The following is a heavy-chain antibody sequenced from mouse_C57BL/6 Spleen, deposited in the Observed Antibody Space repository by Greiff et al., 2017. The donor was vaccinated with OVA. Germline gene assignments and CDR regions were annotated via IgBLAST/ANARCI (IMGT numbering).Heavy chain of an antibody. CDR3: ARDAPGSYYGRSYENYAMDD. CDR1: GFTFTDYY. D-gene: IGHD1-1*01. J-gene: IGHJ4*01. CDR2: IRNKANGSTT. Sequence: EVQLVESGGGLVQPGGSLSLSCAASGFTFTDYYMSWVRQPPGQALEWLGFIRNKANGSTTEYSASVKGRFTISRENSPSILYLQMNALRAEDRATYYCARDAPGSYYGRSYENYAMDDWGQGTSVTVSS. V-gene: IGHV7-3*01.